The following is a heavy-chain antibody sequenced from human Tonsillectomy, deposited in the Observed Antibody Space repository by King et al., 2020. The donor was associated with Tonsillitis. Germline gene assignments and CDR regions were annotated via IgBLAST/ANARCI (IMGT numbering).Heavy chain of an antibody. Sequence: QLVQSGAEVKKPGASVKVSCRTSGYTFGAHYVHWVRQAPGQGLEWMGIINPLGCRTTYARQFQGRVTMTRDTSRSTLYMELSSLRSNDTAVYYCARGWRAPTGPERITYYYGMDVWGQGTAVTVAS. D-gene: IGHD1-1*01. V-gene: IGHV1-46*01. CDR3: ARGWRAPTGPERITYYYGMDV. J-gene: IGHJ6*02. CDR1: GYTFGAHY. CDR2: INPLGCRT.